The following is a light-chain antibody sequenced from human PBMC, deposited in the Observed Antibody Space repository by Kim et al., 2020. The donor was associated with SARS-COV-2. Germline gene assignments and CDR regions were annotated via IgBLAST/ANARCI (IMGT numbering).Light chain of an antibody. CDR3: QAWDFKSAV. Sequence: VSPGQTVSITCSGDNLGHKYASWYQQKPGQSPILVIYQDTKRPSGIPERFSGSNSGITATLTISGTQAMDEADYYCQAWDFKSAVFGGGTQLTVL. V-gene: IGLV3-1*01. CDR2: QDT. J-gene: IGLJ3*02. CDR1: NLGHKY.